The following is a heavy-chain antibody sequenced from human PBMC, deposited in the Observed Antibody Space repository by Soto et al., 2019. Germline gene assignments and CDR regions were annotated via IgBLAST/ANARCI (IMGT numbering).Heavy chain of an antibody. D-gene: IGHD3-10*01. Sequence: ASVKVSCKASGYTFTSYAMHWVRQAPGQGLEWMGWINAGNGNTKYSQKFQGRVTITRDTSASTAYMELSSLRSEDTAVYYCARGPGGPKGYFDLWGRGTLVTVSS. CDR2: INAGNGNT. V-gene: IGHV1-3*01. CDR1: GYTFTSYA. J-gene: IGHJ2*01. CDR3: ARGPGGPKGYFDL.